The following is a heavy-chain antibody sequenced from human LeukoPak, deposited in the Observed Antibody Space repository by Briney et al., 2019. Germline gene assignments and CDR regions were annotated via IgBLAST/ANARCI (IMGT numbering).Heavy chain of an antibody. Sequence: PGGSLRLSCAASGFTFSSYAMSWVRQAPGKGLEWVSAISGSGGSTYYADSVKGRFTISRDNSKNTLYLQMNSLRAEDTAVYYCAKDSSNLGDPRDSLFNSFDYWGQGTLVTVSS. D-gene: IGHD4-11*01. CDR2: ISGSGGST. CDR1: GFTFSSYA. J-gene: IGHJ4*02. V-gene: IGHV3-23*01. CDR3: AKDSSNLGDPRDSLFNSFDY.